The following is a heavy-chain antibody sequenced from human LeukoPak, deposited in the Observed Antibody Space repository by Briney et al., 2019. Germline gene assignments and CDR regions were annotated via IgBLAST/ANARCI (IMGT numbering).Heavy chain of an antibody. CDR3: ARGVSIVGATPHDAFDI. CDR2: IYYSGST. D-gene: IGHD1-26*01. CDR1: GGSISSYY. Sequence: TSETLSLTCTVSGGSISSYYWSWIRQPPGKGLEWIGYIYYSGSTNYNPSLKSRVAISVDTSKNQVSLRLSSVTAADTAVYYCARGVSIVGATPHDAFDIWGQGTVVTVS. J-gene: IGHJ3*02. V-gene: IGHV4-59*01.